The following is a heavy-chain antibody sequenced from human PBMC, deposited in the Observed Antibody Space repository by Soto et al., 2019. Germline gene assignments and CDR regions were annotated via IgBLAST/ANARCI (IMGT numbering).Heavy chain of an antibody. CDR3: ARPLYAHGAFGN. CDR1: GDSMTISDFL. CDR2: IYYSGSA. D-gene: IGHD2-2*01. J-gene: IGHJ4*03. V-gene: IGHV4-39*01. Sequence: PSETLSLTCTVSGDSMTISDFLWGWVRQSPGKGLEWIGGIYYSGSAYYNPSLGSRATLSVDTSRNQFFLSVTSVTAADTAVYYFARPLYAHGAFGNWGQGKLVTFSS.